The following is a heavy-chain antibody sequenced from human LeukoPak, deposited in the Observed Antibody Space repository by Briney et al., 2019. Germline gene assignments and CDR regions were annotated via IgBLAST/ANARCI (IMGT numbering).Heavy chain of an antibody. V-gene: IGHV1-18*01. J-gene: IGHJ5*02. D-gene: IGHD3-9*01. CDR1: GYTFTSYG. CDR3: ARSFSPSLGYFDWLLRGGFDP. CDR2: ISAYNGNT. Sequence: ASVKVSCKASGYTFTSYGISWVRQAPGQGLEWMAWISAYNGNTQYAQKFKDRITITTDTSTTTAYMEMTSLRSDDTAVYYCARSFSPSLGYFDWLLRGGFDPWGQGTLVTVSS.